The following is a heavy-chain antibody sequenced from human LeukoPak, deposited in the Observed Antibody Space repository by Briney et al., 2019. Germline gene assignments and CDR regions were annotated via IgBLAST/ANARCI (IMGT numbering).Heavy chain of an antibody. CDR3: ARGYCSSTSCYFDY. Sequence: GGSLRLSCAASGFTLSNYWMYWVRQAPGKGLVWVSRINNDGTTTNYADSVKGRFTISRDNAKNSLYLQMNSLRAEDTALYYCARGYCSSTSCYFDYWGQGTPVTVSS. CDR2: INNDGTTT. J-gene: IGHJ4*02. CDR1: GFTLSNYW. V-gene: IGHV3-74*01. D-gene: IGHD2-2*01.